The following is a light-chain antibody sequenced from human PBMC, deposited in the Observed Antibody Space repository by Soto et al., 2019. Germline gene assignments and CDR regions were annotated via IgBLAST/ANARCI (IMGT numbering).Light chain of an antibody. J-gene: IGLJ2*01. V-gene: IGLV2-23*02. CDR1: SSDVGSYNL. Sequence: QSALTQPASVSGSPGQSITISCTGTSSDVGSYNLVSWYQQHPGKAPKLMLYEVSKRPSGVSNRFSGSKSGNTASLTISGLQAEDEADYYCCSYAGSSTHVVFGGGTKVTVL. CDR2: EVS. CDR3: CSYAGSSTHVV.